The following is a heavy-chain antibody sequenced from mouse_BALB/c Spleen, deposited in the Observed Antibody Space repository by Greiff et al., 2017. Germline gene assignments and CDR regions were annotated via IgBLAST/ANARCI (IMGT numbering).Heavy chain of an antibody. Sequence: DVKLQESGPDLVKPSQSLSLTCTVTGYSITSGYSWHWIRQFPGNKLEWMGYIHYSGSTNYNPSLKSRISITRDTSKNQFFLQLNSVTTEDTATYYCASGNWEGAWFAYWGQGTLVTVSA. V-gene: IGHV3-1*02. CDR3: ASGNWEGAWFAY. CDR2: IHYSGST. D-gene: IGHD4-1*02. CDR1: GYSITSGYS. J-gene: IGHJ3*01.